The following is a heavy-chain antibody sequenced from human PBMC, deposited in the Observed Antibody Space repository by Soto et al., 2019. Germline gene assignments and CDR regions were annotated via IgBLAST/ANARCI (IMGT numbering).Heavy chain of an antibody. V-gene: IGHV3-21*06. CDR3: ARESEDLTSNFDY. CDR2: ISSTTNYI. CDR1: GFTFTRYS. Sequence: GGALRLSCSASGFTFTRYSMNWVRQAPGKGLEWVSSISSTTNYIYYGDSMKGRFTISRDNAKNSLYLEMNSLRAEDTAVYYCARESEDLTSNFDYWGQGTLVTVYS. J-gene: IGHJ4*02.